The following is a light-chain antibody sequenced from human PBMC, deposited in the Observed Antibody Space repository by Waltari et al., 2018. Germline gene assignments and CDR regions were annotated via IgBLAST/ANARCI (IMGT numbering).Light chain of an antibody. Sequence: EIVMTQSPATLSVSRGGSATVSCRASLSIDASLAWYQQKPGQPPRLLIHGPSTRDTGIPVRFSGSGSGTDFTLTITGLQSEDFAVYFCQQYNQWPLTFGRGTKVEIK. CDR3: QQYNQWPLT. V-gene: IGKV3-15*01. CDR1: LSIDAS. CDR2: GPS. J-gene: IGKJ4*01.